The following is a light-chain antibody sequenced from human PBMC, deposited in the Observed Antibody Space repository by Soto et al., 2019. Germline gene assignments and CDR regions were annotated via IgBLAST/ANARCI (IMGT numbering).Light chain of an antibody. Sequence: EIVLTQSPGTLSLSPGERATLSCRASQSVSSRLAWYQQIPGQAPRLLISGASSRATGIPDRFSGSGSGTDFTLTISRLEPEDFALYYCQHYAHNSPITFGQGTRLEIK. CDR2: GAS. J-gene: IGKJ5*01. CDR1: QSVSSR. CDR3: QHYAHNSPIT. V-gene: IGKV3-20*01.